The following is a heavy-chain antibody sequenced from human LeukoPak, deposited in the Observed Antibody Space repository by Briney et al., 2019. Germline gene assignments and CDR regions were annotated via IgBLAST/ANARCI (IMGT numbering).Heavy chain of an antibody. CDR3: ARLPPWRETAEYYFDY. J-gene: IGHJ4*01. CDR1: GFTFSSYA. V-gene: IGHV4-59*08. CDR2: IYYSGST. Sequence: GSLRLSCTASGFTFSSYAMSWVRQAPGKGLEWIGYIYYSGSTNYNPSLKSRVTISVDTSKNQFSLKLSSVTAADTAVYYCARLPPWRETAEYYFDYWGHGTLVTVSS. D-gene: IGHD5-18*01.